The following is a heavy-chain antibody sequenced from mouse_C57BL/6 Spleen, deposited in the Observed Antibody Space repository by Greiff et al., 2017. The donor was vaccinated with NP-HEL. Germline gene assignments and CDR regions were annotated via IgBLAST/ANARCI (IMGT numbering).Heavy chain of an antibody. CDR2: ILPGSGST. J-gene: IGHJ4*01. CDR3: ASRWNYKPLGAMDY. Sequence: VQLQQSGAELMKPGASVKLSCKATGYTFTGYWIEWVKQRPGPGLEWIGEILPGSGSTNYNEKFKGKATFTADTSSNKAYMKLSSLPTEDSAIYYCASRWNYKPLGAMDYWGQGTSVTVSS. CDR1: GYTFTGYW. V-gene: IGHV1-9*01. D-gene: IGHD2-12*01.